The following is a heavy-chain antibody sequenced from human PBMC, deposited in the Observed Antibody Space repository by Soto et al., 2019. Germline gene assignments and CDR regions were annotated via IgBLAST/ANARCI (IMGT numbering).Heavy chain of an antibody. CDR2: ISYDGSNK. V-gene: IGHV3-30*18. CDR3: ANGDFWSGPDS. J-gene: IGHJ5*01. CDR1: GFTFSSYG. Sequence: GGSLRLSCAASGFTFSSYGMHWVRQAPGKGLEWVAVISYDGSNKYYADSVKGRFTISRDNSKNTLYLQMNSLRAEGTAVYYCANGDFWSGPDSWGQGTLVTVSS. D-gene: IGHD3-3*01.